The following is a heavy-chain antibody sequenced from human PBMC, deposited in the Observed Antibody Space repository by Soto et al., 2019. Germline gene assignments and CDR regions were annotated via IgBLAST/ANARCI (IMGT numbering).Heavy chain of an antibody. Sequence: GESLKISCAASGFSFGTFVMTWFRQAPGGGLEWVASITDSGYTASYAETVEGRFTVSRDNSKNKLHLQMNDLRAEDTATYYCNKTSCYYADHWGQGTQVTVSS. CDR2: ITDSGYTA. J-gene: IGHJ4*02. V-gene: IGHV3-23*01. CDR3: NKTSCYYADH. CDR1: GFSFGTFV. D-gene: IGHD2-2*01.